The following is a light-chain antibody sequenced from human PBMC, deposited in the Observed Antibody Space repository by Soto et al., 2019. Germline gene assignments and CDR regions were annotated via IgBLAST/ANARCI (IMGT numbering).Light chain of an antibody. CDR3: CSYVGSSTFENWV. CDR1: SSDVGIYNF. Sequence: QSALTQPASVSGSPGQSITISCTGTSSDVGIYNFVSWYQQHPGKAPKLMIYEGNKRPSGVSNRFSGSNSGTTASLTISGLQAEDEADYYCCSYVGSSTFENWVFGGGTKLTVL. J-gene: IGLJ3*02. CDR2: EGN. V-gene: IGLV2-23*03.